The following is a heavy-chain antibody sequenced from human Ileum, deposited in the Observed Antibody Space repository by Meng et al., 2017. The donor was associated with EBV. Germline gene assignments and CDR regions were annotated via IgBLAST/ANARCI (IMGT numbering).Heavy chain of an antibody. V-gene: IGHV4-4*02. CDR1: GGSISRRDW. Sequence: QVQLQEPGPGLVKPSETLSLTCAVSGGSISRRDWWSWVRQPPGKGLEWIGETSHSGSTNYSPSLKSRVTISLDKSKNQLSLKLNSVTAADTAVYYCASSDYYRSDYWGQGTLVTVSS. CDR3: ASSDYYRSDY. D-gene: IGHD3-22*01. J-gene: IGHJ4*02. CDR2: TSHSGST.